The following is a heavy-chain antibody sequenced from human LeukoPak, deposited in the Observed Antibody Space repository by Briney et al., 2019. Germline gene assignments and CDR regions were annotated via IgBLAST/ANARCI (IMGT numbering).Heavy chain of an antibody. CDR3: ARDGYGAWFDP. CDR2: IYCSGST. V-gene: IGHV4-30-4*01. D-gene: IGHD2-15*01. CDR1: GGSISSGDYY. Sequence: NPSETLSLTCTVSGGSISSGDYYWSWIRQPPGKGLEWIGYIYCSGSTYYKSSLKSRVNISVDTSKNQFSLKLSSVTAADTAVYYCARDGYGAWFDPWGQGTLVTVSS. J-gene: IGHJ5*02.